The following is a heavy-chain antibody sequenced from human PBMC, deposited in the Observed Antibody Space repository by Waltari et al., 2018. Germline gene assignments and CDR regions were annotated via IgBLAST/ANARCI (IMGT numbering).Heavy chain of an antibody. J-gene: IGHJ6*02. D-gene: IGHD3-22*01. Sequence: EVRLVESEGGLVQPGGSLRLSCAASGFTFNSHWMRWVRQAPGKGLEWVANIKQDGGEKYYLDSVKGRFTISRDNAKNSLYLQMNSLRADDTAVYYCARDWPSSGYYRGKYYYYGMDVWGQGTTVTVSS. CDR1: GFTFNSHW. CDR2: IKQDGGEK. CDR3: ARDWPSSGYYRGKYYYYGMDV. V-gene: IGHV3-7*03.